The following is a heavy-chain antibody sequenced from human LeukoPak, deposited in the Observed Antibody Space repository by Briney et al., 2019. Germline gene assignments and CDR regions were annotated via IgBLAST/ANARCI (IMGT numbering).Heavy chain of an antibody. CDR1: GYTFIGHY. V-gene: IGHV1-2*02. D-gene: IGHD6-13*01. CDR3: ARDHIDDSSTSAPGTDGFDA. CDR2: INPYSGVT. J-gene: IGHJ5*02. Sequence: ASVKVSCKASGYTFIGHYIHWMRQAPGQGLEWVGWINPYSGVTNYADNFQGRVTLTRDTSSSTAYMELTSLRSDDTAVYYCARDHIDDSSTSAPGTDGFDAWGQGTLVTVSS.